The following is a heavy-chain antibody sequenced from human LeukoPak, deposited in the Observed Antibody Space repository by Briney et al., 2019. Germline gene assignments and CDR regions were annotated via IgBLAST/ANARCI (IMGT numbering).Heavy chain of an antibody. V-gene: IGHV3-48*03. CDR1: GFTISNFE. CDR2: ISSSGRTI. J-gene: IGHJ4*01. Sequence: GGSLRLSCAASGFTISNFEMNWVRQAPGKGLEWVSYISSSGRTIYYADSVKGRFTISRDNAKNSLYLQMNSLRPDDTALYYCSTDPRLLIYWGHGTLVTVSS. CDR3: STDPRLLIY. D-gene: IGHD2-8*01.